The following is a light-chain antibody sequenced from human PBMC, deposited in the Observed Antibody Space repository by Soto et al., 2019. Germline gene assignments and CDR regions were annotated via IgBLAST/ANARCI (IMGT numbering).Light chain of an antibody. J-gene: IGKJ5*01. V-gene: IGKV1-39*01. CDR3: QQSSSTPQIT. CDR1: QSISTY. Sequence: DIQMTQSPSSLSASVGDRVTITCRASQSISTYLSWYQQKPGKAPKLLIYRASTLQSAVPSRFCGSRSGAAFSITIISMQPEDVAAYYCQQSSSTPQITFGRGTRLEIK. CDR2: RAS.